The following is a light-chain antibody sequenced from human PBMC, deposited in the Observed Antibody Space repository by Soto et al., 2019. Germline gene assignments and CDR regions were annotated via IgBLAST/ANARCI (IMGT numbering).Light chain of an antibody. J-gene: IGKJ2*01. CDR3: QQYGSSFL. Sequence: EIVLTQSPGTLSLSPGERATLSCRASQSVSSSYLAWYQQKPGQAPRLLIYGASGRATGIPDRVSGSGSGTDFTLTISRLEPEDFAVYYCQQYGSSFLFGQGTKLEIK. CDR1: QSVSSSY. CDR2: GAS. V-gene: IGKV3-20*01.